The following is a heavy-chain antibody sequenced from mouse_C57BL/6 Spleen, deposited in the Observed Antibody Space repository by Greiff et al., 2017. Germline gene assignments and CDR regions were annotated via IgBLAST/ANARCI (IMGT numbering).Heavy chain of an antibody. V-gene: IGHV1-26*01. CDR3: AKWSTMVRADGCAY. J-gene: IGHJ3*01. CDR2: INPNNGGI. CDR1: GYTFTDYY. Sequence: EVQLLQSGPELVKPGASVKISCKASGYTFTDYYMNWVKQSHGKSLEWIGDINPNNGGISYNQKFKGKSPLTVDKSSSTAYMELRSLTSEDSAVYYCAKWSTMVRADGCAYWGQGTMVTVSA. D-gene: IGHD2-2*01.